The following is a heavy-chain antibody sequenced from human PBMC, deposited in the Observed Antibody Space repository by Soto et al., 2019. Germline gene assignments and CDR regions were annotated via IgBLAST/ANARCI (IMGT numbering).Heavy chain of an antibody. D-gene: IGHD3-10*01. Sequence: SQTLSLTCAISGDSVSSYSAAWNWIRQSPSGGLEWLGRTYYRSRFFSDYAESVKSRIIINLDTSKNQFSLQLKSVTPEDTAVYYCARDRYSSSGWFDPWGQGTPVTVSS. V-gene: IGHV6-1*01. CDR2: TYYRSRFFS. CDR3: ARDRYSSSGWFDP. J-gene: IGHJ5*02. CDR1: GDSVSSYSAA.